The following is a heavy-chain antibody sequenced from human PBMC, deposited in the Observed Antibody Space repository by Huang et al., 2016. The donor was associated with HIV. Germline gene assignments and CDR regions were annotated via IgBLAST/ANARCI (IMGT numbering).Heavy chain of an antibody. CDR3: ARGLGPAAWFDP. J-gene: IGHJ5*02. CDR1: GYTFTSYE. D-gene: IGHD6-25*01. V-gene: IGHV1-8*01. Sequence: QVQLVQSGAEVKKPGASGRVSCKASGYTFTSYEINWVRQAYGQGLEWMGWMNPVSGNTGYAPKFHGRVTMTGNPTISVAYMELRSLRSEDTAVYYCARGLGPAAWFDPWGQGTLVTVSS. CDR2: MNPVSGNT.